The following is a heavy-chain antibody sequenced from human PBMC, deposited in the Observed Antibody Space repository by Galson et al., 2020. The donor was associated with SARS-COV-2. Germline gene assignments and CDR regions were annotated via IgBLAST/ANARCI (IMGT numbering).Heavy chain of an antibody. CDR1: GFTVTNTY. V-gene: IGHV3-53*01. D-gene: IGHD3-22*01. J-gene: IGHJ4*02. Sequence: GGSLRLSCAASGFTVTNTYMIWVRQAPGKGLEWVSVIYSGGSTYYADSVKGRFTISRDKSKNTLNLQMNGLTAEDTAVYYCARGVVGGGDYFDYWGQGPPVTVSS. CDR3: ARGVVGGGDYFDY. CDR2: IYSGGST.